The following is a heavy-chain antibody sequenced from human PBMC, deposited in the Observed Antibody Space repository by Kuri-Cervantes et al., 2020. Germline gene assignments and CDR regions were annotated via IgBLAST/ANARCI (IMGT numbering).Heavy chain of an antibody. CDR2: ISYDGSNK. V-gene: IGHV3-30*03. CDR1: GFTFSSYG. CDR3: ALYDSSGYFGFAY. D-gene: IGHD3-22*01. J-gene: IGHJ4*02. Sequence: GESLKISCVASGFTFSSYGMHWVRQAPGKGLEWVAVISYDGSNKYYADSVKGRFSISRDNSKNTLYLQMNSLRAEDTAVYYCALYDSSGYFGFAYWGQGTLVTVSS.